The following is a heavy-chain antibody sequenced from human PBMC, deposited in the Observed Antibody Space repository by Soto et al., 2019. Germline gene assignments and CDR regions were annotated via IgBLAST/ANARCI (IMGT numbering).Heavy chain of an antibody. CDR3: AGVPYYYDSSGYPFAEYFRH. D-gene: IGHD3-22*01. V-gene: IGHV4-31*03. J-gene: IGHJ1*01. CDR2: IYYSGST. CDR1: GGSISSGGYY. Sequence: QVQLQESGPGLVKPSQTLSLTCTVSGGSISSGGYYWSWIRQHPGKGLEWIGYIYYSGSTYYNPSLKSRVPPSVDTSKNQITLKLSSVTAAATAVYYCAGVPYYYDSSGYPFAEYFRHWGQGTLVTVSS.